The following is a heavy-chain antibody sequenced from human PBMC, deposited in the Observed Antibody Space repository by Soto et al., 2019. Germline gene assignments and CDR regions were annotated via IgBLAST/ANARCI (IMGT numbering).Heavy chain of an antibody. CDR3: ARQRTTVVTSGCFAH. D-gene: IGHD4-17*01. Sequence: QLQLQESGPGLVKPSETLSLTCTVSGGSISSSSYYWGWIRQPPGKGLEWIGSIYYSGSTYYHPSRKSRVTIAVDTSKNQFALKLSSVTAADTAVYYCARQRTTVVTSGCFAHWGQGTLVTVSS. V-gene: IGHV4-39*01. CDR2: IYYSGST. J-gene: IGHJ4*02. CDR1: GGSISSSSYY.